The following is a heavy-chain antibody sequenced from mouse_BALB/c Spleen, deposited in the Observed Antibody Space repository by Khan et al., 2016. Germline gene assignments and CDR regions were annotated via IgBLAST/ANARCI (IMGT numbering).Heavy chain of an antibody. CDR2: ISFDGSN. CDR3: ATTISYNSSWFTY. Sequence: EVKLEESGPGLVKPSQSLSLTCSVTGYSITSGYYWNWIRQFPGNKLEWMGHISFDGSNNYNPSLKNRISINRDTSKNQFFLRLNSVNTEDTATYSCATTISYNSSWFTYWIQETLLTVSA. D-gene: IGHD1-3*01. V-gene: IGHV3-6*02. J-gene: IGHJ3*01. CDR1: GYSITSGYY.